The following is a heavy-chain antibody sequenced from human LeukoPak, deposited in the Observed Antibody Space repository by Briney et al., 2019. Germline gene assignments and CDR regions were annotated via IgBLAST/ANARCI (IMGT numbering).Heavy chain of an antibody. Sequence: SENPSLNFRFPGGSISSSSYYWGWIRQPPGKGLEGIGGIYYSGSTYYNPSLKSRVTISVDTSKNQFSLKLTSVTAADTAVYYCARHGATSINYYYYAMDVWGQGTTVTVSS. CDR2: IYYSGST. D-gene: IGHD1-1*01. CDR3: ARHGATSINYYYYAMDV. J-gene: IGHJ6*02. V-gene: IGHV4-39*01. CDR1: GGSISSSSYY.